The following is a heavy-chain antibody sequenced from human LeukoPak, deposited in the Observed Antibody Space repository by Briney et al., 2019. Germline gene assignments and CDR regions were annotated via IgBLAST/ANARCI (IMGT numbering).Heavy chain of an antibody. V-gene: IGHV4-39*01. CDR1: GGSISSSSYY. CDR3: ARQAVAGQFDY. D-gene: IGHD6-19*01. CDR2: IYYSGST. J-gene: IGHJ4*02. Sequence: SESLSLTCTVSGGSISSSSYYWGWLRQPPGKGLEWIGSIYYSGSTYYNPSLESRVTISVDTSKNQFSLKLSSVTAADTAVYYCARQAVAGQFDYWGQGTLVTASS.